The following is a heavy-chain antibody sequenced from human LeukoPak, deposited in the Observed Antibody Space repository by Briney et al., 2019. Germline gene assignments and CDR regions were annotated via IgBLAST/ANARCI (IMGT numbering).Heavy chain of an antibody. CDR2: ISEGGDSA. CDR3: AKSMGDQNYDY. D-gene: IGHD3-16*01. Sequence: GGSLRLSSAASGFTFSRYSMTWVRQAPGKGLEWVSTISEGGDSAYYADSVRGRFTISKDNSRNTLYQQMNSLGAEDRAVYYCAKSMGDQNYDYWGRGTLVTVSS. CDR1: GFTFSRYS. V-gene: IGHV3-23*01. J-gene: IGHJ4*02.